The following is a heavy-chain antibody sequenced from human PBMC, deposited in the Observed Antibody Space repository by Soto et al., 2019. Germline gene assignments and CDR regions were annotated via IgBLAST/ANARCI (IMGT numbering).Heavy chain of an antibody. V-gene: IGHV3-30-3*01. CDR3: ARGGDDFKLDY. Sequence: QVQVVESGGGVVQPGRSLRLSCAASGFTFSSYAMHWVRQAPGKGLEWVAVISYDGSNKYYADSVKGRFTISRDNSKNTLYLQMNSLRAEDTAVYYCARGGDDFKLDYWGQGTLVTVSS. D-gene: IGHD3-10*01. CDR2: ISYDGSNK. J-gene: IGHJ4*02. CDR1: GFTFSSYA.